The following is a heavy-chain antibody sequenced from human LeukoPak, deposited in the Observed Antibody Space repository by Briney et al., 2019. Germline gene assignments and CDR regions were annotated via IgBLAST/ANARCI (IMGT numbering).Heavy chain of an antibody. J-gene: IGHJ3*02. CDR1: GGSISSYY. V-gene: IGHV4-59*01. Sequence: PSETLSLTCTVSGGSISSYYWSWIRQPPGKGLEWIGYIYYSGSTNYNPSLKSRVTISVDTSKNQFSLKLSSVTAADTAVYYCARGAIVVVPAAPLWAFDIWGQGTMVTVSS. CDR3: ARGAIVVVPAAPLWAFDI. D-gene: IGHD2-2*01. CDR2: IYYSGST.